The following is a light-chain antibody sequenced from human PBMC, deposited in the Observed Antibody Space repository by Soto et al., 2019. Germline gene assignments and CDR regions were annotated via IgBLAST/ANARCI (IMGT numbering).Light chain of an antibody. J-gene: IGLJ2*01. CDR1: SSDIGGYSF. CDR2: DVR. V-gene: IGLV2-11*01. Sequence: QSALTQPPSVSGSPGQSVTISCSGTSSDIGGYSFVSWYQQHPCNTPKLIIYDVRNRPSGVPDRFSGSKSGNTASLTISGLQAEDEADYYCCSYAGTYSVIFGGGTKLTVL. CDR3: CSYAGTYSVI.